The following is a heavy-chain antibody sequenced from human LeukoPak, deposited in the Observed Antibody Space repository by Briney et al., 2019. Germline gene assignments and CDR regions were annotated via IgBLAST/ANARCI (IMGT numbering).Heavy chain of an antibody. J-gene: IGHJ3*01. V-gene: IGHV1-18*01. CDR2: ISAYKGNT. CDR3: ARDLYYYGSGSYYDVFDV. CDR1: GYTFSTYG. D-gene: IGHD3-10*01. Sequence: ASVKVSCKASGYTFSTYGISWVRQAPGQGLEWMGWISAYKGNTYYAQKLQGRVTMTTDTSTSTAYMALRSLRSDDTAIYYCARDLYYYGSGSYYDVFDVWGQGTMVTVSS.